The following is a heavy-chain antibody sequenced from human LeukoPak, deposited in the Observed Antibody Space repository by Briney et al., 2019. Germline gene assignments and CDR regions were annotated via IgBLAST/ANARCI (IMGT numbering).Heavy chain of an antibody. J-gene: IGHJ6*02. Sequence: GGSLRLSCAASGFTFSSYWMHWVRQAPGKGLVWVSRINSDGSSTSYADSVKGRFTISRDNAKNSLYLQMNSLRAEDTAVYYCASVRVGYSYGSDYYGMDVWGQGTTVTVSS. V-gene: IGHV3-74*01. D-gene: IGHD5-18*01. CDR3: ASVRVGYSYGSDYYGMDV. CDR2: INSDGSST. CDR1: GFTFSSYW.